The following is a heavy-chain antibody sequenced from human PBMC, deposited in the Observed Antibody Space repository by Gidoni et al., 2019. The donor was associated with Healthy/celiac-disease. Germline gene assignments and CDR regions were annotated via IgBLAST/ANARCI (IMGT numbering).Heavy chain of an antibody. J-gene: IGHJ4*02. Sequence: QVQLQQWGAGLLKPSETLSLTCAVDGGSFRGYYWRWIRQPPGKGLEWIGEINQSGSTNYNPSLKSRVTISVDTSKNQFSLKLSSVTAADTAVYYCARRRLSLGLSDPDRGNYFDYWGQGTLVTVSS. CDR2: INQSGST. V-gene: IGHV4-34*01. CDR1: GGSFRGYY. CDR3: ARRRLSLGLSDPDRGNYFDY. D-gene: IGHD1-26*01.